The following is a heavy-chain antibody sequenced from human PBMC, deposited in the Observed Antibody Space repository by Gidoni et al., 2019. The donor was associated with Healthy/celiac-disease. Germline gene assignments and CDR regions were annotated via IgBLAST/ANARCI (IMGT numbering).Heavy chain of an antibody. Sequence: EVQLLESGGGLVQPGGSLRLSCAASGFTFSSYAMRWVRQAPGKGLEWVSAISGSGGSTYYADSVKGRFTISRDNSKNTLYLQMNSLRAEDTAVYYCAKDMPIFGVVISEVSPGFDYWGQGTLVTVSS. CDR1: GFTFSSYA. D-gene: IGHD3-3*01. CDR2: ISGSGGST. J-gene: IGHJ4*02. CDR3: AKDMPIFGVVISEVSPGFDY. V-gene: IGHV3-23*01.